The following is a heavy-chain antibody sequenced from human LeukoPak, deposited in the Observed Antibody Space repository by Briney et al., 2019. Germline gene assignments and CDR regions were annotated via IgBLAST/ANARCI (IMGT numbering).Heavy chain of an antibody. D-gene: IGHD5-18*01. CDR3: ARGVGYSYGDLDY. CDR2: IWYDGSNK. V-gene: IGHV3-33*01. Sequence: PGGSLRLSCAASGFTFSNYGMHWVRQPPGKGLEWVAVIWYDGSNKYYAESVKGRFTISRDNSNNTLHLQINSLRAEDTAVYYCARGVGYSYGDLDYWGQGTLVTASS. J-gene: IGHJ4*02. CDR1: GFTFSNYG.